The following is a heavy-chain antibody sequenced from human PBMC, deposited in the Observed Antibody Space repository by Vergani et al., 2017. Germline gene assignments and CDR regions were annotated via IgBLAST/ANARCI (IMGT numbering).Heavy chain of an antibody. D-gene: IGHD1-1*01. CDR1: GFTSIYYG. CDR3: ATKSCGTPGCQIGYFRE. V-gene: IGHV3-30*03. Sequence: QVQLVESAGGVVQPGGSLRLSCVVSGFTSIYYGMHWVRQAPGKGLEWVAVISYDGTQKYYADSVKGRFTISRDNSKSTLYLLMNSLRTEDTAVYYCATKSCGTPGCQIGYFREWGQGTLVTVSS. CDR2: ISYDGTQK. J-gene: IGHJ1*01.